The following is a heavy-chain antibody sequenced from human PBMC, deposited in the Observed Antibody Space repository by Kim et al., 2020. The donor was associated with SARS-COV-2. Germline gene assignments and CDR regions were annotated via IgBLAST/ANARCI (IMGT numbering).Heavy chain of an antibody. CDR3: ARGPSGSYYFWQANYYYGMDV. J-gene: IGHJ6*02. V-gene: IGHV1-18*01. CDR2: ISAYNGNT. D-gene: IGHD1-26*01. CDR1: GYTFTSYG. Sequence: ASVKVSCKASGYTFTSYGISWVRQAPGQGLEWMGWISAYNGNTNYAQKLQGRVTMTTDTSTSTAYMELRSLRSDDTAVYYCARGPSGSYYFWQANYYYGMDVWGQGTTVTVSS.